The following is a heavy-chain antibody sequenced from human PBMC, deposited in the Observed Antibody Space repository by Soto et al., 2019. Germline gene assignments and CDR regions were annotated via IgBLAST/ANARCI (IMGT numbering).Heavy chain of an antibody. CDR2: IYHSGTT. J-gene: IGHJ4*02. CDR1: GASISNTDW. Sequence: QVQLQESGPGLVEPSGTLSLTCAVSGASISNTDWWSWVRQPPGEGLEWIGEIYHSGTTNCDPSLKSRVTISLDKSKSQFSLKLTSVTAADTAVYYCAIPGAGDFDYWGRGTLVTVSS. CDR3: AIPGAGDFDY. D-gene: IGHD6-13*01. V-gene: IGHV4-4*02.